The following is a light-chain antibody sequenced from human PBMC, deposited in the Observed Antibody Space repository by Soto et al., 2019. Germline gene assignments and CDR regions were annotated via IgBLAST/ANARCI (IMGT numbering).Light chain of an antibody. CDR2: GAS. J-gene: IGKJ2*01. CDR1: QSVSSN. CDR3: QQYNNWPRT. V-gene: IGKV3-15*01. Sequence: EIVMTQSPATLSVSPGERATLSCRASQSVSSNLAWYHQKPGQAPRLLIYGASTRATGISARFSGSGSGTEFTLTISSLQSEDFAVYYCQQYNNWPRTFGQGTKLEIK.